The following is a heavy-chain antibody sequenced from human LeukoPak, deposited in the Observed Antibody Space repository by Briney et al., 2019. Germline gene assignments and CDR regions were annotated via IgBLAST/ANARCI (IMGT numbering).Heavy chain of an antibody. CDR2: ISAYNRNT. J-gene: IGHJ4*02. D-gene: IGHD1-14*01. CDR3: ARDRSGNYNRPFDY. V-gene: IGHV1-18*01. Sequence: ASVTLSCTCTGSTFTISGISWVWNGPGQGLGWVGWISAYNRNTNYAQKLHGRVTMTIDTSASTDYMQLRSLISDDTALYFCARDRSGNYNRPFDYWGRGILVTVSS. CDR1: GSTFTISG.